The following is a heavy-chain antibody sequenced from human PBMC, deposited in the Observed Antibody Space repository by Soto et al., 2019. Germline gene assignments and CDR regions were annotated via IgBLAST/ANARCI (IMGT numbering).Heavy chain of an antibody. D-gene: IGHD2-15*01. V-gene: IGHV4-59*01. Sequence: QVRLQESGPGLVKPSETLSLTCTVSGGSISSYYWSWIRQPPGKGLEWIGYIYYSGSTNYNPSLKSRVTISVDTSKNQFSLKLSSVTAADTAVYYCARLVVVPHCSGGSCYSYYYGMDVWGQGTTVTVSS. CDR1: GGSISSYY. CDR2: IYYSGST. CDR3: ARLVVVPHCSGGSCYSYYYGMDV. J-gene: IGHJ6*02.